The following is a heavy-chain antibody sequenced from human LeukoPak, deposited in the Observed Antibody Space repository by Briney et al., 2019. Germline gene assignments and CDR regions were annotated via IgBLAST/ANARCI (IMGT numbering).Heavy chain of an antibody. CDR3: ARDVVYRSGGSCYHQYYGMDV. CDR1: GYSFSSHY. Sequence: ASVKVSCKASGYSFSSHYIHWVRQAPGQGLEWMGIIDPSADSSSSAQKFQGRVTMTRDTSTTTVYMELSSLRSEDSAMYFCARDVVYRSGGSCYHQYYGMDVWGQGTAVTVSS. J-gene: IGHJ6*02. D-gene: IGHD2-15*01. CDR2: IDPSADSS. V-gene: IGHV1-46*01.